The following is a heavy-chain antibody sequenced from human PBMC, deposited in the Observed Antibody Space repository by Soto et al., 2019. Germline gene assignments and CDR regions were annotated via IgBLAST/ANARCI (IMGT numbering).Heavy chain of an antibody. CDR2: ISGSGGST. J-gene: IGHJ3*02. Sequence: EVQLLASGGGLVQPGGSLRLSCAASGFTFSIYAMSWVRQAPGKGLEWVSAISGSGGSTYYADSVKGRFTISRDNSKNTLYLQMNSLRAEDTAVYYCAKSQTVYRLAIHAFYIWGQGTMVTVSS. CDR1: GFTFSIYA. D-gene: IGHD3-16*01. CDR3: AKSQTVYRLAIHAFYI. V-gene: IGHV3-23*01.